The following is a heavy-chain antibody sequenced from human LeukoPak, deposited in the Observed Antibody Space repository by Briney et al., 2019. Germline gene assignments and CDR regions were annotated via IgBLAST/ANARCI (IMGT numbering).Heavy chain of an antibody. CDR1: GYTFTNYD. CDR2: MNPNSGNT. J-gene: IGHJ4*02. CDR3: ARAVYHIAAAEDY. V-gene: IGHV1-8*01. D-gene: IGHD6-13*01. Sequence: ASVKVSCKASGYTFTNYDINWVRQATGQGLEWMGWMNPNSGNTGYAQKFQGRVTMTRNTSITTAYMELSSLRSEDTAVYYCARAVYHIAAAEDYWGQGTLVTVSS.